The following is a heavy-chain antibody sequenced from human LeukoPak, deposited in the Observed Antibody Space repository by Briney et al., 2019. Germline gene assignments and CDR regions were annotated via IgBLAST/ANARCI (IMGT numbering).Heavy chain of an antibody. CDR2: ISYDGSNK. CDR1: GFTFSSYA. CDR3: ATRGLRWFFDY. V-gene: IGHV3-30*07. Sequence: GGSLRLSCAASGFTFSSYAMHWVRQAPGKGLEWVAVISYDGSNKYYADSVKGRFTISRDNSKNTLYLQMNSLRAEDTAVYYCATRGLRWFFDYWGQGTLVTVSS. J-gene: IGHJ4*02. D-gene: IGHD4-23*01.